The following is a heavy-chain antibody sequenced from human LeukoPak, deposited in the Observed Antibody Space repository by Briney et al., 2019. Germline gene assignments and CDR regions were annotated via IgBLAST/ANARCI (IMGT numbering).Heavy chain of an antibody. CDR3: ARVSGDYDLNYYYYYMDV. CDR2: ISAYNGNT. D-gene: IGHD4-17*01. Sequence: ASVKVSCKASGYTFTSYGISWVRQAPGQGLEWMGWISAYNGNTNYAQKLQGRVTMTTDTSTSTAYMELRSLRSDDTAVYYCARVSGDYDLNYYYYYMDVWGKGTTVTISS. V-gene: IGHV1-18*01. CDR1: GYTFTSYG. J-gene: IGHJ6*03.